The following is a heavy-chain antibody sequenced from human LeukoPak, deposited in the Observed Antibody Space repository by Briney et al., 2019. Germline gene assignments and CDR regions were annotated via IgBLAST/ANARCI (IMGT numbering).Heavy chain of an antibody. J-gene: IGHJ6*02. CDR3: ARGRFLEWLYSYYYYGMDV. CDR2: INHSGST. V-gene: IGHV4-34*01. Sequence: PSETLSLTCAVYGGSFSGYYWSWIRQPPGKGLEWIGEINHSGSTNYNPSLKSRVTISVDTSKNQISLKLSSVTAADTAVYYCARGRFLEWLYSYYYYGMDVWGQGTTVTVSS. CDR1: GGSFSGYY. D-gene: IGHD3-3*01.